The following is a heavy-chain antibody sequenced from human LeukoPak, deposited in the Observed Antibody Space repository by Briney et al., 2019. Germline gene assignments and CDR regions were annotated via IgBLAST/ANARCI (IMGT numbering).Heavy chain of an antibody. Sequence: GGSLRLSCAASGLTLSKYWMHWVRQAPGKGLAWVSRISSDGTTTAYAGSVKGRFTISRDSAKNMLYLQMNSLRVEDTAMYYCASPGDNYAILGWDYWGQGTRVNVSS. V-gene: IGHV3-74*01. CDR1: GLTLSKYW. D-gene: IGHD3-9*01. J-gene: IGHJ4*02. CDR3: ASPGDNYAILGWDY. CDR2: ISSDGTTT.